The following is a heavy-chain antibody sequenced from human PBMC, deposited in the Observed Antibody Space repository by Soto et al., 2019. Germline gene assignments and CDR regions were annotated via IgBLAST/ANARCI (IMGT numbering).Heavy chain of an antibody. J-gene: IGHJ2*01. CDR1: GFTFSSYW. Sequence: EVQLVESGGGLVQPGGSLTLSCAASGFTFSSYWMHWVRQAPGKGVVWVSRINPDGRGTNYADSVKGQFTISRDNAKNTLSLQMNSLRPEDTAVYYCARVGQGAWYFDLWGRGTLVTVSS. D-gene: IGHD1-26*01. CDR3: ARVGQGAWYFDL. V-gene: IGHV3-74*01. CDR2: INPDGRGT.